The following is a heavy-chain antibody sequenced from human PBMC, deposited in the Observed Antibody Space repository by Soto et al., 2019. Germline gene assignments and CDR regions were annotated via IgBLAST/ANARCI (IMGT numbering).Heavy chain of an antibody. CDR2: IYPGDSDT. CDR3: ASHSYSTPHRRQDDAFDI. D-gene: IGHD2-2*01. Sequence: GESLKISCKGSGYSFTSYWIGWVRQMPGKGLEWMGIIYPGDSDTRYSPSFQGQVTISADKSISTAYLQWSSLKASDTPIYYCASHSYSTPHRRQDDAFDIWGQGTMVTVSS. J-gene: IGHJ3*02. CDR1: GYSFTSYW. V-gene: IGHV5-51*01.